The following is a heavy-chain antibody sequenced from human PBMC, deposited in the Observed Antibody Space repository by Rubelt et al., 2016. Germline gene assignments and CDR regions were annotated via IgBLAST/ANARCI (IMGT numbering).Heavy chain of an antibody. D-gene: IGHD2-21*01. J-gene: IGHJ5*02. CDR2: ISSRSSTI. Sequence: VQLLDSGGGLVQPGGSLRLSCAASAFTFNKYSMNWVRQAPGKGLEWVSYISSRSSTIYYADSVKGRFTISRDNAKNSLYLQMNSLRDEDTAVYYCARDAGGDWNWFDPWGQGTLVTVSS. CDR1: AFTFNKYS. V-gene: IGHV3-48*02. CDR3: ARDAGGDWNWFDP.